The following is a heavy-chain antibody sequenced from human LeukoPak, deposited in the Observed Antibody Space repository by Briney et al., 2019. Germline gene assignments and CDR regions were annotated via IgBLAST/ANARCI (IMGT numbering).Heavy chain of an antibody. CDR2: VYASGST. J-gene: IGHJ4*02. Sequence: SQTLSLTCTVSGGSIISGGFSWSWIRQPPGKGLEWIGYVYASGSTYYNPSLKSRVTISVDTSKNEFSLKMSSVIATDTAVYYCARVASGASFEYWGQGILVTVSS. V-gene: IGHV4-30-4*07. D-gene: IGHD3-10*01. CDR1: GGSIISGGFS. CDR3: ARVASGASFEY.